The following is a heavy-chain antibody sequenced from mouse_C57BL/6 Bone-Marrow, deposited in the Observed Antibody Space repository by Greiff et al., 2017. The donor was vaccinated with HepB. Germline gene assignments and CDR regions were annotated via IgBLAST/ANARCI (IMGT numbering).Heavy chain of an antibody. CDR3: ARPDFDY. Sequence: EVKLVESGGDLVKPGGSLKLSCAASGFTFSSYGMSWVRQTPDKRLEWVATISSGGSYTYYPDSGKGRFTISRDNAKNTLYLQMSSLKSEDTAMYYCARPDFDYWGQGTTLTVSS. CDR2: ISSGGSYT. CDR1: GFTFSSYG. J-gene: IGHJ2*01. V-gene: IGHV5-6*01.